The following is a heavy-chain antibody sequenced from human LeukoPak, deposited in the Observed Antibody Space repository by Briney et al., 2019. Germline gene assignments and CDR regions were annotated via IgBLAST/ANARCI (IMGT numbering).Heavy chain of an antibody. CDR2: ISSSGRTI. Sequence: GGSLRLSCAASGFTFGSYDINWVRQAPGRGLGWVSYISSSGRTIYYADPVKGRFTISRDNAKTSLYLQMNSLRAEDTAVYYCATPLGYCSGGSCYSGFDYWGQGTLVSVSS. V-gene: IGHV3-48*03. CDR3: ATPLGYCSGGSCYSGFDY. J-gene: IGHJ4*02. CDR1: GFTFGSYD. D-gene: IGHD2-15*01.